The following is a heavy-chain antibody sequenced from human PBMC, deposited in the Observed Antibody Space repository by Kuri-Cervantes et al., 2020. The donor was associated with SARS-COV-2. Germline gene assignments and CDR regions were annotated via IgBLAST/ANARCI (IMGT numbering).Heavy chain of an antibody. CDR1: GFTFSSYW. CDR2: IKQDGSEK. Sequence: GESLKISCAASGFTFSSYWMSWVRQAPGKGLEWVANIKQDGSEKYYVDSVKGRFTISRDNAKNSLYLQMNRLRAEDTAVYYCARDSFGSSFYYYGMDVWGQGTTVTVSS. V-gene: IGHV3-7*03. CDR3: ARDSFGSSFYYYGMDV. J-gene: IGHJ6*02. D-gene: IGHD6-13*01.